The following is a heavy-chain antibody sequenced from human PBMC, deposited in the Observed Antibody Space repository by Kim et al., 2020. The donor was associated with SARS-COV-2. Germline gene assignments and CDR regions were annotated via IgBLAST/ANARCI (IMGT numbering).Heavy chain of an antibody. CDR1: GGSVSSGSYY. J-gene: IGHJ5*02. D-gene: IGHD6-19*01. Sequence: SETLSLTCTVSGGSVSSGSYYWSWIRQPPGKGLEWIGYIYYSGSTNYNPSLKSRVTISVDTSKNQFSLKLSSVTAADTAVYYCARDQDSSGIERFDPWGQGTLVTVSS. V-gene: IGHV4-61*01. CDR2: IYYSGST. CDR3: ARDQDSSGIERFDP.